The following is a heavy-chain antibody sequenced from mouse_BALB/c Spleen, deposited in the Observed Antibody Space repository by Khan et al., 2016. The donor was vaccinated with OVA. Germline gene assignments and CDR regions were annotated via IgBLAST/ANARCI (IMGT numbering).Heavy chain of an antibody. CDR1: GYSITSGYG. CDR3: ARTARIKY. J-gene: IGHJ2*01. V-gene: IGHV3-2*02. CDR2: ISYSGST. D-gene: IGHD1-2*01. Sequence: EVKLLESGPGLVKPSQSLSRTCTVTGYSITSGYGWNWIRQFPGNKLEWMGYISYSGSTNYNPSLKSRISITRDTSKNQFFLQLNSVTTEDTVTFYCARTARIKYWGQGTTLTVSS.